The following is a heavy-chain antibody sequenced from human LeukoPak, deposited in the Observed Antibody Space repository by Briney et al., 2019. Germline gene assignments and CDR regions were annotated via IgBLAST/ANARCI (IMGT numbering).Heavy chain of an antibody. CDR2: ISDSGDRT. J-gene: IGHJ4*02. D-gene: IGHD6-19*01. V-gene: IGHV3-23*01. Sequence: GGSLRLSCAASGFAFSRQDMGWVRQAPGKGLEWVSAISDSGDRTYYVDSVKGRFTISRDNSKNTLYLQMNSLRADDTAVYYCAKDARRSSGWYFFDYWGQGILVTVSS. CDR3: AKDARRSSGWYFFDY. CDR1: GFAFSRQD.